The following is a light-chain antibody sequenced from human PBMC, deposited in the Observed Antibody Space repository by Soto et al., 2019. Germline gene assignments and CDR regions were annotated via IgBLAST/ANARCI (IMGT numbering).Light chain of an antibody. CDR2: GAF. V-gene: IGKV3-11*01. CDR1: QSVTSNY. J-gene: IGKJ1*01. Sequence: EIVLTQSPGTLSLSPGQRATLSCRASQSVTSNYLAWYQQKPGQAPRLLIYGAFNRATGIPARFSGSGSGTDFTLTINSLEPEDSAVYYCQQRSNWPTWTFGQGTKVDIK. CDR3: QQRSNWPTWT.